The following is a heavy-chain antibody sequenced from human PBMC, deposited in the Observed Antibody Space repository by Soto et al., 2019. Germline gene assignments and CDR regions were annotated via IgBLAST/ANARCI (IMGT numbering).Heavy chain of an antibody. D-gene: IGHD2-21*01. CDR2: IIPMFPTT. J-gene: IGHJ4*02. CDR3: TKDGDSADYGY. CDR1: GDTFGRNA. V-gene: IGHV1-69*06. Sequence: QVHLVQSGPEVKRPGSSVKVSCKASGDTFGRNAIHWVRQAPGQGLEWMGGIIPMFPTTNYAQKFKGRLTIYADKYTGTAYMEMTSLRSEDTAGYYCTKDGDSADYGYWGQGTLVTVSS.